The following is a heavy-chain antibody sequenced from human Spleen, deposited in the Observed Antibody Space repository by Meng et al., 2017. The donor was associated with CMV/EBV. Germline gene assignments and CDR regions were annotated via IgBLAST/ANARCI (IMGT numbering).Heavy chain of an antibody. J-gene: IGHJ4*02. CDR3: ARARSPTHFDY. Sequence: GESLKISCTASGFTFNTYDFHWVRQPTGKGLEWVSSIGTVGDTYSIGSVKGRFIISREDAKNSVYLQMNGLRDGDTGLYYCARARSPTHFDYWGQGALVTVSS. CDR2: IGTVGDT. CDR1: GFTFNTYD. V-gene: IGHV3-13*01.